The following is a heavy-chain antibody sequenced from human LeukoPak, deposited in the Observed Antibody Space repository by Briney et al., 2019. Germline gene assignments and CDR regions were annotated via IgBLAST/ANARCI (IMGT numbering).Heavy chain of an antibody. CDR2: IIPILGIA. D-gene: IGHD1-26*01. V-gene: IGHV1-69*02. Sequence: ALVKVSCKASGGTFSSYTISWVRQAPGQGLEWMGRIIPILGIANYAQKFQGRVTITADKSTSTAYMELSSLRSEDTAVYYCARVGGIVGATSLFDYWGQGTLVTVSS. CDR1: GGTFSSYT. J-gene: IGHJ4*02. CDR3: ARVGGIVGATSLFDY.